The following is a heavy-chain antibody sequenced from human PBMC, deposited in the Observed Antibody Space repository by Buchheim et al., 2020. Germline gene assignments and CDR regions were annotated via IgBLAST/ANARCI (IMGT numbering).Heavy chain of an antibody. J-gene: IGHJ6*03. CDR3: ARGSPFWSRYYYYMDV. CDR2: INHSGST. Sequence: QVQLQESGPGLVKPSETLSLTCAVYGGSFSGYYWSWIRQPPGKGLEWIGEINHSGSTNYNPSLKSRVTISVDTSKNQFSLKLSSVTAADTAVYYCARGSPFWSRYYYYMDVWGKGTT. D-gene: IGHD3-3*01. V-gene: IGHV4-34*01. CDR1: GGSFSGYY.